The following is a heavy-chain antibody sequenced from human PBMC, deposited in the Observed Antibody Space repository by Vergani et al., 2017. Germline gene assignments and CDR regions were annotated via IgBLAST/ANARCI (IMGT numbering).Heavy chain of an antibody. D-gene: IGHD3-22*01. CDR1: GGSISSGSYY. CDR2: IYNSGST. CDR3: AGGPRYYDSSGYPLFFEY. J-gene: IGHJ4*02. Sequence: QVQLQESGPGLVKPSQTLSLTCTVSGGSISSGSYYWSWIRQPAGKGLEWIGRIYNSGSTNYNPSLQSRVTMSVDTSKNQFSLKLSSVTAADTAVYYCAGGPRYYDSSGYPLFFEYWGQGTLVTVSS. V-gene: IGHV4-61*02.